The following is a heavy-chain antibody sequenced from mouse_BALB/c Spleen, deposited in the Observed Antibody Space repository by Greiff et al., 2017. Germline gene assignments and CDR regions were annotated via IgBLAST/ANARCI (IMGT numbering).Heavy chain of an antibody. J-gene: IGHJ2*01. Sequence: QVHVKQSGAELVKPGASVKLSCKASGYTFTSYYMYWVKQRPGQGLEWIGEINPSNGGTNFNEKFKGKATLTVDKSSSTAYMQLSSLTSEDSAVYYCARQGSDYWGQGTTLTVSS. CDR3: ARQGSDY. CDR1: GYTFTSYY. V-gene: IGHV1-53*01. CDR2: INPSNGGT.